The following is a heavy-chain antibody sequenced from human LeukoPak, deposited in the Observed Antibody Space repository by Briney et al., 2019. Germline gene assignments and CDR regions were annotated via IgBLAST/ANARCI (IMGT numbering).Heavy chain of an antibody. CDR3: ARGVYGDYFTKTGYFDY. CDR1: GGSFSGYY. CDR2: INDSGST. J-gene: IGHJ4*02. Sequence: SETLSLTCAVYGGSFSGYYWNWIRQPPGKGLEWIGEINDSGSTNYNPFLKSRVSISVDTSKKQFSLKVISVTAADTAVYYCARGVYGDYFTKTGYFDYWGQGTQVIVSS. V-gene: IGHV4-34*01. D-gene: IGHD4-17*01.